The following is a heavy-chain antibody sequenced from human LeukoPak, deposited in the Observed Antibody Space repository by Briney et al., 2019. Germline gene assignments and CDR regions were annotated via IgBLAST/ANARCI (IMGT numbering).Heavy chain of an antibody. CDR1: GGSIRSYY. D-gene: IGHD2-15*01. Sequence: KPSEPLSLTCTVSGGSIRSYYWSWIRQPPGKGLEWIGYIYYSGSTNYNPSHKSRDTISVDTSKNEFPLKLRSVTAAHTGVYYCAGDRWGSGYFDYWGQGTLVTVSS. CDR3: AGDRWGSGYFDY. J-gene: IGHJ4*02. CDR2: IYYSGST. V-gene: IGHV4-59*13.